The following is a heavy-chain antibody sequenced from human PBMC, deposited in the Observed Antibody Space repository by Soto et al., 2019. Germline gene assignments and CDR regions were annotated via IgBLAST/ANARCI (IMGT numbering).Heavy chain of an antibody. CDR1: GFTFSSYW. CDR2: IKQDGSEK. D-gene: IGHD3-10*01. Sequence: PGGSLRLSCPASGFTFSSYWMSWVRQAPGKGLEWVANIKQDGSEKYYVDSVKGRFTISRDNAKNSLYLQMNSLRAEDTAVYYCARTGSMVRGVIIDVPGAFDIWGQGTMVTVSS. J-gene: IGHJ3*02. V-gene: IGHV3-7*01. CDR3: ARTGSMVRGVIIDVPGAFDI.